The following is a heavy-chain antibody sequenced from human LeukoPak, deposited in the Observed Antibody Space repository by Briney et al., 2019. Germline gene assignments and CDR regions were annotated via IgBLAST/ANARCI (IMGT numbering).Heavy chain of an antibody. J-gene: IGHJ4*02. D-gene: IGHD4/OR15-4a*01. V-gene: IGHV3-48*03. CDR1: GFTFSSYE. CDR2: ISSSGNAI. CDR3: ARIGYGVSFDY. Sequence: GGSLTLSCAASGFTFSSYEMNWVRQAPGQGLEWVSYISSSGNAIYYADSVKGRFTISRDNAKNSLYLQMNSLRAEDTAVYYCARIGYGVSFDYWGQGTLVTVSS.